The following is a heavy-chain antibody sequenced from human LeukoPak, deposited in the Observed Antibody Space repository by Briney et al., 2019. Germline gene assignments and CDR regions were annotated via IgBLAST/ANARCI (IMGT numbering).Heavy chain of an antibody. J-gene: IGHJ4*02. Sequence: SETLSLTCTVSGGSISSGSYYWGWIRQPPGKGLEWIGSLYYSGSTSYNPSLKSRVTISVDTSKNQFSLKLSSVTAADTAVYYCARERGSYFTFWGQGTLVTVSS. CDR1: GGSISSGSYY. V-gene: IGHV4-39*07. CDR2: LYYSGST. CDR3: ARERGSYFTF. D-gene: IGHD1-26*01.